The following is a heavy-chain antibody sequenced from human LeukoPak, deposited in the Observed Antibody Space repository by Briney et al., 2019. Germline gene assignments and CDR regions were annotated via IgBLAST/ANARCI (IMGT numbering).Heavy chain of an antibody. CDR1: GFTFSSYA. V-gene: IGHV3-30*04. CDR2: ISYDGSNK. Sequence: PGGSLRLSCAASGFTFSSYAMRWVRQAPGKGLEWVAVISYDGSNKYYADSVKGRFTISRDNSKNTLYLQMNSLRAEDTAVYYCAKGGDGYNYGSYFDYWGQGTLVTVSS. D-gene: IGHD5-24*01. CDR3: AKGGDGYNYGSYFDY. J-gene: IGHJ4*02.